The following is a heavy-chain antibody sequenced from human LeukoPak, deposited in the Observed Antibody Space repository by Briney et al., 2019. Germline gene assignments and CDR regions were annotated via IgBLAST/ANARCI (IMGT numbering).Heavy chain of an antibody. CDR1: GFTFSSYS. CDR3: ARERVTMVRGVILRNWFDP. J-gene: IGHJ5*02. D-gene: IGHD3-10*01. CDR2: ISSSSSTI. V-gene: IGHV3-48*01. Sequence: GGSLRLSCAPSGFTFSSYSMNWVRQAPGKGLEWVSYISSSSSTIYYADSVKGRFTISRDNAKNSLYLQMNSLRAEDTAVYYCARERVTMVRGVILRNWFDPWGQGTLVTVSS.